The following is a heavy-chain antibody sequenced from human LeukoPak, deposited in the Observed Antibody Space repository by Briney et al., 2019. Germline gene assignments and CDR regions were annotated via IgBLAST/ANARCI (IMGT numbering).Heavy chain of an antibody. CDR1: GFTFSSYA. CDR3: AKPRGLAIVGAHFDY. CDR2: ISGGGGTT. D-gene: IGHD1-26*01. Sequence: PGGSLRLSCAASGFTFSSYAMSWVRQAPGKGLEWVSTISGGGGTTYYADSVKGRFTISGDNSKNTLYLQMNSLRAEDTAVYYCAKPRGLAIVGAHFDYWGQGTLVTVSS. J-gene: IGHJ4*02. V-gene: IGHV3-23*01.